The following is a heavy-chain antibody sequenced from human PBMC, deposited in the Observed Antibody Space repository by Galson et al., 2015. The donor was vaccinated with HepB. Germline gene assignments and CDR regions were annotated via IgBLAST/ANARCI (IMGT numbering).Heavy chain of an antibody. CDR2: IKQDGTTR. CDR3: VRDYTTSGWEGIFES. J-gene: IGHJ4*02. D-gene: IGHD6-19*01. V-gene: IGHV3-7*01. CDR1: GFTFSNYS. Sequence: LRLSCAASGFTFSNYSMTWVRQAPGKGLEWVAKIKQDGTTRYYVDSVKGRFTISRDNAKNSLYLQMNSLRAEDTAVYYCVRDYTTSGWEGIFESWGQGTLVTVSS.